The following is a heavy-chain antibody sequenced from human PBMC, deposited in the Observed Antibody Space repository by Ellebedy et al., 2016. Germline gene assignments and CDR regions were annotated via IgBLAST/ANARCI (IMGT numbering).Heavy chain of an antibody. CDR1: GYTFTSYA. D-gene: IGHD3-10*01. Sequence: ASVKVSCKASGYTFTSYAISWVRQAPGQGLEWMGRIIPILGIANYAQKFQGRVTITADKSTSTAYMELSSLRSEDTAVYYCASQSSGSYYNRGYWGQGTLVTVSS. J-gene: IGHJ4*02. V-gene: IGHV1-69*04. CDR2: IIPILGIA. CDR3: ASQSSGSYYNRGY.